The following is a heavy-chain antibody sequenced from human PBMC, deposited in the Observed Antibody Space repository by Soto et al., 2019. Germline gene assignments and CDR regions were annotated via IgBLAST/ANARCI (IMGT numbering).Heavy chain of an antibody. V-gene: IGHV4-34*01. CDR2: INHSGST. Sequence: SETLSLTCAVYGGSFSGYYWSWIRQPPGKGLEWIGEINHSGSTNYNPSLKSRVTISVDTSKNQFSLKLSSVTAADTAVYYCARVDFWSGYYFDYWGQGTLVTVSS. J-gene: IGHJ4*02. CDR1: GGSFSGYY. CDR3: ARVDFWSGYYFDY. D-gene: IGHD3-3*01.